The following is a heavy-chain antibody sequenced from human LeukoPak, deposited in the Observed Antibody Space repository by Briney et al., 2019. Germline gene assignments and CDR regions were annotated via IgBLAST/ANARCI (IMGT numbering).Heavy chain of an antibody. V-gene: IGHV1-2*02. D-gene: IGHD6-13*01. CDR1: GYTFTGYY. CDR2: INPNSGGT. CDR3: ARDQDRHPIQRGSSSWYNY. J-gene: IGHJ4*02. Sequence: ASVKVSCKASGYTFTGYYMHWVRQAPGQGLEWMGWINPNSGGTNYAQKFQGRVTMTRDTSINTAYMELSRLRSDDTAVYYCARDQDRHPIQRGSSSWYNYWGQGTLVTVSS.